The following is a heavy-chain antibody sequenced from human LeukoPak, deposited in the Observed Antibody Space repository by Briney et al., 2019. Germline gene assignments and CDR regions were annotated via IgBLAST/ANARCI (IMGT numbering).Heavy chain of an antibody. J-gene: IGHJ4*02. V-gene: IGHV4-34*01. CDR2: TNHGGST. CDR1: GGSFSAYY. D-gene: IGHD1-1*01. Sequence: SETLSLTCAIYGGSFSAYYWSWIRQPPGKGLEWIGETNHGGSTKYNPSLKSRVTISVDTSKNQFSLKVTSVTAADTAVYYCAREYREVAAGTTPSLGFDYWGLGIPVTVSS. CDR3: AREYREVAAGTTPSLGFDY.